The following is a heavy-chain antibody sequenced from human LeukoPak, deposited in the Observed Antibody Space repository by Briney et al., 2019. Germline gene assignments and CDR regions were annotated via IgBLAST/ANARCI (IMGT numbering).Heavy chain of an antibody. CDR3: ARGSSLVEAFDI. CDR1: GGSISRYY. D-gene: IGHD2-15*01. CDR2: IYTSGSP. V-gene: IGHV4-4*07. J-gene: IGHJ3*02. Sequence: SETLSLTCTVSGGSISRYYWSWIRQPAGKGLEWIGRIYTSGSPNYNPSLKSRVTMSVDTSKNQFSLKLSSVTAADTAVYYCARGSSLVEAFDIWGQGTMVTVSS.